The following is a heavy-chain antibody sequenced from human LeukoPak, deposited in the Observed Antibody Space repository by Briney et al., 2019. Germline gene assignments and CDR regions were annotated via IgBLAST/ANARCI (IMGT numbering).Heavy chain of an antibody. Sequence: ASVKVSCKASGYTFTGYYMHWVRQAPGQGLEWMGWINPNSGGTNYAQKFQGRVTMTRDTSISTAYMELSRLRSDDTAVYYCARAFVQDSSTSCYESPRCYYYYYMDVWGKGTTVTVSS. D-gene: IGHD2-2*01. J-gene: IGHJ6*03. V-gene: IGHV1-2*02. CDR3: ARAFVQDSSTSCYESPRCYYYYYMDV. CDR2: INPNSGGT. CDR1: GYTFTGYY.